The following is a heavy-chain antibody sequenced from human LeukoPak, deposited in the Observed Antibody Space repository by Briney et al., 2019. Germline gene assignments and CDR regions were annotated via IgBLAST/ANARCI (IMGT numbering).Heavy chain of an antibody. J-gene: IGHJ4*02. D-gene: IGHD6-13*01. V-gene: IGHV3-9*01. CDR2: ISWNSGKI. CDR3: AKDYSSWYYLDY. CDR1: GFTFDDYA. Sequence: GGSLRLSCAASGFTFDDYAMPWVRQAPGKGLEWVSGISWNSGKIGYADSVKGRFTISRDNAKNSLYLQMNSLRAEDTALYYCAKDYSSWYYLDYWGQGTLVTVSS.